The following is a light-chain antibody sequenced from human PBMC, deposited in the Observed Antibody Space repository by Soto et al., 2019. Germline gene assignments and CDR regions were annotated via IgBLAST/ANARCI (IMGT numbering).Light chain of an antibody. V-gene: IGLV2-8*01. CDR2: EVN. Sequence: QSALTQPPSASGSPAQSVTISCTGTSSDVGGYDYVSWYQQHPGKVPKLMIYEVNKRPSGVPGRFSGSKSGNTASLTVSGFQTEDEADYYCSSYAVSDSLVFGGGTKVTVL. J-gene: IGLJ2*01. CDR3: SSYAVSDSLV. CDR1: SSDVGGYDY.